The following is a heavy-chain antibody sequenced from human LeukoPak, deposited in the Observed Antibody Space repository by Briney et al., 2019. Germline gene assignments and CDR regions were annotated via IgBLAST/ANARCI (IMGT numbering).Heavy chain of an antibody. V-gene: IGHV1-69*02. CDR3: ARSITMIVVVPHAFDI. CDR1: GGTFSSYT. CDR2: IIPILGIA. Sequence: ASVKAPCKASGGTFSSYTISWLRQAPGQGLEWMGRIIPILGIANYAQKFQGRVTITADKSTSTAYMELSSLRSEDTAVYYCARSITMIVVVPHAFDIWGQGTMVTVSS. D-gene: IGHD3-22*01. J-gene: IGHJ3*02.